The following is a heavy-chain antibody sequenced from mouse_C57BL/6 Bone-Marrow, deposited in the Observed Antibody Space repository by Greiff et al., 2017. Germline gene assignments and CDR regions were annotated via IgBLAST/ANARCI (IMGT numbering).Heavy chain of an antibody. V-gene: IGHV1-15*01. Sequence: VQLQQSGAELVRPGASVTLSCKASGYTFTDYEMHWVKQTPVHGLEWIGAIDPETGGTAYNQKFKGKAILTADKSSSTAYMELRSLTSEDSAVYYCTRILYYYGSSLFAYWGQGTLVTVSA. CDR1: GYTFTDYE. CDR3: TRILYYYGSSLFAY. J-gene: IGHJ3*01. CDR2: IDPETGGT. D-gene: IGHD1-1*01.